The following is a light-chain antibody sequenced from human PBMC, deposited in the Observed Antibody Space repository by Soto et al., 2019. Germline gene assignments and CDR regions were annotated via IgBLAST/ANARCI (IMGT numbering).Light chain of an antibody. CDR1: QSVGSN. V-gene: IGKV3-15*01. Sequence: EIVMTQSPATLSVSPGERATLSCRASQSVGSNLAWYQQKPDQAPRLLIFGASTRATGIPVRFSGSGSGPEFTLTINSLQSEDFAVYYCQQYNNWPETFGQGTKLEIK. CDR3: QQYNNWPET. J-gene: IGKJ2*01. CDR2: GAS.